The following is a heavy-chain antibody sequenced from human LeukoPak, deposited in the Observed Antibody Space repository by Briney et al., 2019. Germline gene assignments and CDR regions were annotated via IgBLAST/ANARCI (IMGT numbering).Heavy chain of an antibody. CDR2: INWNSGAI. CDR1: GFNFDDYA. D-gene: IGHD4-17*01. Sequence: GRSLRLSCAASGFNFDDYAMHWVRQAPGKGLEWVSGINWNSGAIGYADSVKGRFTISRDNAKNSLYLQMNSLRAEDTALYYCAKGPVTTTDHYYYGMDVWGQGTTVTVSS. J-gene: IGHJ6*02. CDR3: AKGPVTTTDHYYYGMDV. V-gene: IGHV3-9*01.